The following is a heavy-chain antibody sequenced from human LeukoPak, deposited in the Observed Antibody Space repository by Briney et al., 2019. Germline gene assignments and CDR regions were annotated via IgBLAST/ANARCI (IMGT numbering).Heavy chain of an antibody. CDR2: VNTHTGAT. V-gene: IGHV1-2*02. D-gene: IGHD3-10*01. CDR1: GYTFTVYY. Sequence: ASVTVSFTASGYTFTVYYMHWVRQAPGQGGEWMGWVNTHTGATNYAQKFQGAVTITRDTSISTAYMELSRPRSDDTAMYYCARSGRGHVYGFFDYWGQGTLVTVSS. J-gene: IGHJ4*02. CDR3: ARSGRGHVYGFFDY.